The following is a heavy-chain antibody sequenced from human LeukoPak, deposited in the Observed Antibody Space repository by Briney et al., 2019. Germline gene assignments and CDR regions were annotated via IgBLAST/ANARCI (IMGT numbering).Heavy chain of an antibody. CDR1: GYTFTGYY. D-gene: IGHD1-26*01. Sequence: GASVKVSCKASGYTFTGYYMHWVRQAPGQGLEWMGWINPNSGGTNYAQKFQGRVTMTRGTSISTAYMELSRLRSDGTAVYYCARDLGGATTTSDYWGQGTLVTVSS. CDR3: ARDLGGATTTSDY. CDR2: INPNSGGT. J-gene: IGHJ4*02. V-gene: IGHV1-2*02.